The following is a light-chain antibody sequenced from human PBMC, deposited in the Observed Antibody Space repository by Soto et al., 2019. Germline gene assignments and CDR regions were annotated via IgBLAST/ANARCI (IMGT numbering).Light chain of an antibody. CDR2: AAS. CDR3: QQSYSTPWT. J-gene: IGKJ1*01. CDR1: QRISSY. Sequence: DIQMTQSPSSLSASVGDRVTITCRASQRISSYLNWYQQKPGKAPKLLLYAASSLQSGVPSRFSGSGSGTEFTLTISSLQPEDFATYYCQQSYSTPWTFGQGTKVEIK. V-gene: IGKV1-39*01.